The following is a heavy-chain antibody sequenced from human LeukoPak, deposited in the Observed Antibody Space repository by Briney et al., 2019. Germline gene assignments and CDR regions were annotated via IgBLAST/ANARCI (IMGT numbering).Heavy chain of an antibody. J-gene: IGHJ6*02. CDR1: GGSISSGGYY. D-gene: IGHD3-3*01. Sequence: SETLSLTCTVSGGSISSGGYYWSWIRQHPGKGLEWIGYIYYSGSTYYNPSLKSRVTISVDTSKNQFSLKLSSVTAADTAVYYCARGKALVEDFWSGYYPYYYYGMDVWGQGTTVTVSS. V-gene: IGHV4-31*03. CDR2: IYYSGST. CDR3: ARGKALVEDFWSGYYPYYYYGMDV.